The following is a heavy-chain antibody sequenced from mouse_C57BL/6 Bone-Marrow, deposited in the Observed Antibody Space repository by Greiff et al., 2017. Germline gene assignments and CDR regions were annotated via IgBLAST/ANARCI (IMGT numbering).Heavy chain of an antibody. CDR1: GYTFTSYG. CDR3: ARGGYYGSSGAY. CDR2: IYPRSGNT. J-gene: IGHJ3*01. D-gene: IGHD1-1*01. V-gene: IGHV1-81*01. Sequence: QVQLQQSGAELARPGASVKLSCKASGYTFTSYGISWVKQRTGQGLEWIGEIYPRSGNTYYNEKFKGKATLTADKSSSTAYMELRSLTSEDSAVYFCARGGYYGSSGAYWGQGTLVTVSA.